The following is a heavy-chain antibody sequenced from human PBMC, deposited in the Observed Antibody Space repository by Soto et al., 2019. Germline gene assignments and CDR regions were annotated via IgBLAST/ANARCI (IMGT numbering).Heavy chain of an antibody. J-gene: IGHJ5*02. V-gene: IGHV4-39*01. Sequence: LSLTCTVSGGSISSSSYYWGWIRQPPGKGLEWIGSIYYSGSTYYNPSLKSRVTISVDTSKNQFSLKLSSVTAADTAVYYCARHGIAARPGWFDPWGQGTLVTVSS. D-gene: IGHD6-6*01. CDR2: IYYSGST. CDR3: ARHGIAARPGWFDP. CDR1: GGSISSSSYY.